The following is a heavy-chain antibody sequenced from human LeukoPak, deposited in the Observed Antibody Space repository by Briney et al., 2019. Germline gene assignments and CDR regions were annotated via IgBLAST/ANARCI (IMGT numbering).Heavy chain of an antibody. J-gene: IGHJ4*02. D-gene: IGHD5-18*01. V-gene: IGHV4-39*07. CDR3: ARGRGYSYGYPFDY. CDR1: GGSISSSSYY. Sequence: SETLSLTCTVSGGSISSSSYYWGWIRQPPGKGLEWIGSIYYSGSTYYNPSLKSRVTISVDTSKNQFSLKLSSVTAADTAVYYCARGRGYSYGYPFDYWGQGTLVTVSS. CDR2: IYYSGST.